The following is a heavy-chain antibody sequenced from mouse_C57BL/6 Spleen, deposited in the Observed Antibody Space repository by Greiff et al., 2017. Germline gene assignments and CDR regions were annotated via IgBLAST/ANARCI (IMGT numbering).Heavy chain of an antibody. V-gene: IGHV1-82*01. J-gene: IGHJ4*01. CDR2: IYPGDGDT. Sequence: VQRVESGPELVKPGASVKISCKASGYAFSSSWMNWVKQRPGKGLEWIGRIYPGDGDTNYNGKFKGKATLTADKSSSTAYMQLSSLTSEDSAVYFCAEGDYGKDYAMDYGGQGTSVTVSS. D-gene: IGHD2-1*01. CDR3: AEGDYGKDYAMDY. CDR1: GYAFSSSW.